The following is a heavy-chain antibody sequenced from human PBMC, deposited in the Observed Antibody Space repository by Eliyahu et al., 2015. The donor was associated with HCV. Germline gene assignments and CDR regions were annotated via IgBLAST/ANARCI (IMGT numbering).Heavy chain of an antibody. D-gene: IGHD4-17*01. CDR1: GFIFSSYE. CDR3: ARGLRGDGDVSDF. Sequence: EVQLVESGGGLIQPGGSLRLXCEASGFIFSSYEMNWVRXGPGKGLEWISYISGGGAIIYADSVKGRFTISRDNAKNSLYLQMNRLRVEDTAVYYCARGLRGDGDVSDFWGHGTMVTVSS. CDR2: ISGGGAII. V-gene: IGHV3-48*03. J-gene: IGHJ3*01.